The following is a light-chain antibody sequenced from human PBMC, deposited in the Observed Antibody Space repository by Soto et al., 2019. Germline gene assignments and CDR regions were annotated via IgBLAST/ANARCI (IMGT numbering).Light chain of an antibody. Sequence: AIPMTQSPSSLSASVGDRVTITFRASQEIRNDLGWYQQKPGKAPKLLIYAASSLQSEVPSRFSGSGSGTDFTLTISSLHPEDFATYYCLQDHNYPLTFGGGTKVEI. V-gene: IGKV1-6*01. CDR1: QEIRND. CDR2: AAS. CDR3: LQDHNYPLT. J-gene: IGKJ4*01.